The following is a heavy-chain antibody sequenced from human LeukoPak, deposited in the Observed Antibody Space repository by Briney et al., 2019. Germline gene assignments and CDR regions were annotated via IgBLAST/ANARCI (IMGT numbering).Heavy chain of an antibody. CDR1: GFTFSSYG. D-gene: IGHD3-22*01. J-gene: IGHJ4*02. Sequence: PGGSLRLSCAASGFTFSSYGMPWVRQAPGKGLEWVAVIWYDGSNKYYADSVKGRFTISRDNSKNTLYLQMNSLRAEDTAVYYCARDSRYYYDSSGYFSAGDYFDYWGQGTLVTVSS. CDR3: ARDSRYYYDSSGYFSAGDYFDY. V-gene: IGHV3-33*01. CDR2: IWYDGSNK.